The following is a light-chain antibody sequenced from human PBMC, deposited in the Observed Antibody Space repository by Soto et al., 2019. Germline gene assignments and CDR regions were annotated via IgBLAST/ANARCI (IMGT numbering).Light chain of an antibody. J-gene: IGKJ4*01. CDR2: AAS. CDR3: QQASSFQLT. CDR1: QGISSW. V-gene: IGKV1-12*01. Sequence: GARVTITCRASQGISSWLGWYQQKPGQAPKLLIFAASSLQSGVPPRFSGSESGTEFTLTISSLQPEDVATNSCQQASSFQLTVGGGAKVETK.